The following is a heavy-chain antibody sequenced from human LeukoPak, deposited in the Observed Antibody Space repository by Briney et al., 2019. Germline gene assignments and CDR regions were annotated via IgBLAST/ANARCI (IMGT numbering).Heavy chain of an antibody. CDR3: AKDGNGSGRQASYYYYYYYMDV. Sequence: GGSLRLSCAASGFTFSTYGMTWVRQAPGKGLEWVSGITSGGRTYYADSVKGRFTISRDNSKNTLYLQMNSLRAEDTAVYYCAKDGNGSGRQASYYYYYYYMDVWGKGTTVTISS. J-gene: IGHJ6*03. D-gene: IGHD3-10*01. CDR1: GFTFSTYG. CDR2: ITSGGRT. V-gene: IGHV3-23*01.